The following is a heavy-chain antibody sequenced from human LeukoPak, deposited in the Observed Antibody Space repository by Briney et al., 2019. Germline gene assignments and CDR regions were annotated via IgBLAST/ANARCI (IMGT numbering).Heavy chain of an antibody. CDR3: ARDPGLMRAAACGDY. CDR1: GFIFSTYG. Sequence: PGGSLRLSCAASGFIFSTYGMIWVRRAPGKGLEWIAYISSSSNPIHYADSVKGRFTISRDNAKNSLYLQLSSLRVEDTAVYYCARDPGLMRAAACGDYWGQGTLVIVSS. D-gene: IGHD6-13*01. CDR2: ISSSSNPI. J-gene: IGHJ4*02. V-gene: IGHV3-48*01.